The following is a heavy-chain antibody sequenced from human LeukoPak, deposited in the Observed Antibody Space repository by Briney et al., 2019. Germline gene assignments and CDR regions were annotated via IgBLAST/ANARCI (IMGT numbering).Heavy chain of an antibody. CDR1: GFTFSSYA. V-gene: IGHV3-23*01. CDR2: ISGSGGST. J-gene: IGHJ4*02. D-gene: IGHD3-10*01. CDR3: AKGLHGSGSYYSGY. Sequence: GGSLRLSCTASGFTFSSYAMSWVRQAPGKGLEWVSAISGSGGSTYYADSVKGRFTISRDNSKNTLYLQMNSLRAEDTAVYYCAKGLHGSGSYYSGYWGQGTLVTVSS.